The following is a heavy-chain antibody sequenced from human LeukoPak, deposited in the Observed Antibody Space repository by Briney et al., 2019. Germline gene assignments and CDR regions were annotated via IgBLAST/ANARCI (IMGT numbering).Heavy chain of an antibody. V-gene: IGHV4-4*07. CDR3: AREVVVVAATLSNYFDY. CDR1: GGSISSYY. CDR2: IYTSGST. Sequence: SETLSLTCTVSGGSISSYYWSWIRQPAGKGLEWIGRIYTSGSTNYNPSLKSRVTMSVDTSKNQFSLKLSSVTAADTAVYYCAREVVVVAATLSNYFDYRGQGTLVTVSS. D-gene: IGHD2-15*01. J-gene: IGHJ4*02.